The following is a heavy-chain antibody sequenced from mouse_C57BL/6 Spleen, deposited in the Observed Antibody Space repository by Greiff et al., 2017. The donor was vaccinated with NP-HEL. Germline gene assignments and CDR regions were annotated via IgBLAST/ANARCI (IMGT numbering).Heavy chain of an antibody. J-gene: IGHJ3*01. V-gene: IGHV1-55*01. Sequence: QVQLQQPGAELVKPGASVKMSCKASGYTFPSYWITWVKRRPGQGLEWIGDIYPGSGSTNYNEKFKSKATLTVDTSSSTAYMQLSSLTSEDSAVYYCAIYGSRAWFAYWGQGTLVTVSA. CDR2: IYPGSGST. CDR3: AIYGSRAWFAY. D-gene: IGHD1-1*01. CDR1: GYTFPSYW.